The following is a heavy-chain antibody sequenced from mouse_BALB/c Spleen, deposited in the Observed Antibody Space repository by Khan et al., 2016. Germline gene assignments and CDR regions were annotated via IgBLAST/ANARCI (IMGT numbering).Heavy chain of an antibody. V-gene: IGHV3-2*02. CDR1: GYSITSDYA. CDR3: ARWDYYGSSYYFDY. D-gene: IGHD1-1*01. CDR2: ISYSGST. Sequence: EVQLQESGPGLVKPSQSLSLTCTVTGYSITSDYAWNWIRQFPGNNLEWMGYISYSGSTSYHPSLKSRISLTRDTSKNQFFLQLNSVTTEDTATYYCARWDYYGSSYYFDYWGQGTTLTVSS. J-gene: IGHJ2*01.